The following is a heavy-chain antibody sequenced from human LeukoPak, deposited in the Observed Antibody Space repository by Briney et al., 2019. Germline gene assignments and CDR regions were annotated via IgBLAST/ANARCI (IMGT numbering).Heavy chain of an antibody. CDR2: ISSSGSTI. J-gene: IGHJ2*01. CDR3: ATVAMEDWYFDL. Sequence: GGSLRLSCVASGFTFRSYSMNWVRQAPGKGLEWVSYISSSGSTIYYVDAVKGRFTISRDNAKNSLYLQMSSLRDEDTAVYYCATVAMEDWYFDLWGRGTLVTVSS. V-gene: IGHV3-48*02. D-gene: IGHD5-18*01. CDR1: GFTFRSYS.